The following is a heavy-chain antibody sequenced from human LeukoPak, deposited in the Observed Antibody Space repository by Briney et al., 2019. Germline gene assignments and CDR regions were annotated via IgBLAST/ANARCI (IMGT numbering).Heavy chain of an antibody. D-gene: IGHD5-12*01. CDR2: IYYSGST. Sequence: SETLSLTCTVSGGSISSRSYYWSWIRQPPGKGLEWIGSIYYSGSTYYNPSLKSRVTISVDTSKNQFSLKLSSVTAADTAVYYCARVTPRAYIGYWGQGTLVTVSS. CDR1: GGSISSRSYY. J-gene: IGHJ4*02. V-gene: IGHV4-39*01. CDR3: ARVTPRAYIGY.